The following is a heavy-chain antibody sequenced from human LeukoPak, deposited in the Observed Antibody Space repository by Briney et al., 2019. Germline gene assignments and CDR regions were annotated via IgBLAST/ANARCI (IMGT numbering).Heavy chain of an antibody. CDR3: ARVAGGHPYVGDAFDI. J-gene: IGHJ3*02. CDR2: IYYSGST. CDR1: GYPISSGYY. Sequence: SETLSLTCTVSGYPISSGYYWSWIRQPPGKGLEWIGYIYYSGSTYYNPSLKSRVTISVDTSKNQFSLKLSSVTAADTAVYYCARVAGGHPYVGDAFDIWGQGTMVTVSS. V-gene: IGHV4-30-4*01. D-gene: IGHD3-16*01.